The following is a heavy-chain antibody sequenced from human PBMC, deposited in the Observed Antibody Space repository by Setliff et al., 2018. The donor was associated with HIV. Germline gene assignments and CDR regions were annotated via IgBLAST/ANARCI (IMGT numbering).Heavy chain of an antibody. J-gene: IGHJ6*02. V-gene: IGHV4-61*02. CDR2: IYSSGST. CDR3: ARSLVMTATYGMDV. CDR1: GDSINSGNYY. D-gene: IGHD2-21*02. Sequence: SETLSLTCTVSGDSINSGNYYWSWIRQPAGKGLEWIGRIYSSGSTNYNPSLKSRVTISVDTYKNHFSLKLSSVTAADTAVYYCARSLVMTATYGMDVWGQGTTVTVSS.